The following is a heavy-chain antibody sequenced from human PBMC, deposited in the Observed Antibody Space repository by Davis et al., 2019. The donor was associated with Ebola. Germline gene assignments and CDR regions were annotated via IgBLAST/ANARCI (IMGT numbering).Heavy chain of an antibody. Sequence: PGGSLRLSCAASGFTFSSYWMSWVRQAPGKGLEWVANIKQDGSEKYYVDSVKGRFTTSRDNAKNSLYLQMNSLRAEDTAVYYCARALLTGYCTGGVCSVYYYYGIDVWGQGTTVTVSS. CDR3: ARALLTGYCTGGVCSVYYYYGIDV. CDR1: GFTFSSYW. J-gene: IGHJ6*02. V-gene: IGHV3-7*01. CDR2: IKQDGSEK. D-gene: IGHD2-8*02.